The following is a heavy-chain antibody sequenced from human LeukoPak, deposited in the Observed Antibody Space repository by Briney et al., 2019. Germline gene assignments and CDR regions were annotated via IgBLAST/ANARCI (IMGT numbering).Heavy chain of an antibody. D-gene: IGHD3-10*01. CDR2: IYWDDDK. J-gene: IGHJ5*02. CDR3: AHRGPPMVRGVIEYNWCDP. CDR1: WISLSPSGVG. V-gene: IGHV2-5*02. Sequence: ESGPTLMNPSETLTLTCTFYWISLSPSGVGVGWIRQPPGKALEWLALIYWDDDKRYSPSLKSRLTITKDTSKNQVVLTITNMDPVDTATYYCAHRGPPMVRGVIEYNWCDPSGQRNLSTVSS.